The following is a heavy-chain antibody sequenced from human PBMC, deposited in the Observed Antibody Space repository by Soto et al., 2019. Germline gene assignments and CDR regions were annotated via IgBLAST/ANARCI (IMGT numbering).Heavy chain of an antibody. CDR1: GYSFTSYW. D-gene: IGHD2-2*01. Sequence: GESLKISCKGSGYSFTSYWIGWVRQMPGKGPEWMGIIYPGDSDTRYSPSFQGQVTISADKSISTAYLQWSSLKASDTAMYYCARYGSCSSTSCYDEFGFDYWGQGTLVTVSS. CDR2: IYPGDSDT. J-gene: IGHJ4*02. V-gene: IGHV5-51*01. CDR3: ARYGSCSSTSCYDEFGFDY.